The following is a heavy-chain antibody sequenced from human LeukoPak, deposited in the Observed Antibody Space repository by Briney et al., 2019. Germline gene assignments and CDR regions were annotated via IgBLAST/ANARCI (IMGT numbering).Heavy chain of an antibody. Sequence: GGSLRLSCAASGFTFSSYWMSWVRQAPGKGPEWVAHIKQDASQEDHVDSVKGRFTISRDNAKNSLYLQMNSLRAEDTAVYYCARSGIYDSSGYLLAYYYGMDVWGQGTTVTVSS. D-gene: IGHD3-22*01. J-gene: IGHJ6*02. V-gene: IGHV3-7*01. CDR1: GFTFSSYW. CDR3: ARSGIYDSSGYLLAYYYGMDV. CDR2: IKQDASQE.